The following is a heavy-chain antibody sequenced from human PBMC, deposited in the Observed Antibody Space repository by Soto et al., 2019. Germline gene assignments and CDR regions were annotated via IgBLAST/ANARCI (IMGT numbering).Heavy chain of an antibody. Sequence: SETLSLTCAVYGGSFSGYYWSWIRQPPGKGLEWIGEINHSGSTNYNPSLKSRVTISVDTSKNQFSLKLSSVTAADTAVYYCARTNSGSYYGVKTYYYYYYGMDVWGQGTTVTVSS. J-gene: IGHJ6*02. D-gene: IGHD1-26*01. V-gene: IGHV4-34*01. CDR2: INHSGST. CDR3: ARTNSGSYYGVKTYYYYYYGMDV. CDR1: GGSFSGYY.